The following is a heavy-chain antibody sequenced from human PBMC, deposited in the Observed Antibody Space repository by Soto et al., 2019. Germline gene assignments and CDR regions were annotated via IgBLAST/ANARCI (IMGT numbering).Heavy chain of an antibody. J-gene: IGHJ4*02. CDR3: AKDLYQLLYSLFRVVAATPPPTD. Sequence: QTGGSLRLSCAASGFTFSSYGMHWVRQAPGKGLEWVAVISYDGSNKYYADSVKGRFTISRDNSKNTLYLQMNSLRAEDTAVYYCAKDLYQLLYSLFRVVAATPPPTDWGQGTLVTVS. CDR2: ISYDGSNK. CDR1: GFTFSSYG. D-gene: IGHD2-2*02. V-gene: IGHV3-30*18.